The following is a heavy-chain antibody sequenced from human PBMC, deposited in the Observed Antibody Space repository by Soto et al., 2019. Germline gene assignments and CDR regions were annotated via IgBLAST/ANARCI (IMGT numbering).Heavy chain of an antibody. CDR2: ISIGRGSI. CDR3: VRGDRWAFDF. Sequence: EVQLVEYGGGLVQPGGSRRVSCAASGFSFSNYVMNWVRQAPGKGLEWVSYISIGRGSIFYADSVKGRFTIYRDDAKNSLYMQMNTLGDEDTDVYYCVRGDRWAFDFWGQGTMVTVSS. V-gene: IGHV3-48*02. CDR1: GFSFSNYV. D-gene: IGHD3-22*01. J-gene: IGHJ3*01.